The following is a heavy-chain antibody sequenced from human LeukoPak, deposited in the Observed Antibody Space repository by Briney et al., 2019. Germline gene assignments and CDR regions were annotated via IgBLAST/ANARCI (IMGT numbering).Heavy chain of an antibody. CDR2: ISSSSSYI. D-gene: IGHD6-6*01. J-gene: IGHJ6*02. Sequence: PGGSLRLSCAASGFTFSSYSMNWVRQAPGKGLEWVSSISSSSSYIYYADSVKGRFTIPRDNAKNSLYLQMNSLRAEDTAVYYCARELGPSTYYYYYGMDVWGQGTTVTVSS. CDR3: ARELGPSTYYYYYGMDV. CDR1: GFTFSSYS. V-gene: IGHV3-21*01.